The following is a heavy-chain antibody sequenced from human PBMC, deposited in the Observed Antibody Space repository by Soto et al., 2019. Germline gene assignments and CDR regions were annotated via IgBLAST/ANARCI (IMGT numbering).Heavy chain of an antibody. J-gene: IGHJ6*02. CDR1: GFTFSSYS. CDR3: ARHSAAAMPHYYYGMDV. V-gene: IGHV3-21*01. D-gene: IGHD2-2*01. CDR2: ISSSSSYI. Sequence: ESGGGLVKPGGSLRLSCVASGFTFSSYSMNWVRQAPGKGLEWVSSISSSSSYIYYADSVKGRFTISRDNAKNSLYLQMNSLRAEDTAVYYCARHSAAAMPHYYYGMDVWGQGTTVTVSS.